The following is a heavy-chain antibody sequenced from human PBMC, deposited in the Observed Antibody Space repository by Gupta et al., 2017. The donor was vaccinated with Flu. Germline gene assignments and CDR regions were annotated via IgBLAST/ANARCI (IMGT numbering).Heavy chain of an antibody. CDR3: ARVFSGSDY. CDR1: GFSFNAYS. J-gene: IGHJ4*02. V-gene: IGHV3-21*06. Sequence: EVQLVESGGGLVKPGGSLRLSCAASGFSFNAYSMNWVRQAPGKGLEWISFISSSGSHIYYADSVKGRFTISRDNAKNSLFLQMDSLRAEDTAVYYCARVFSGSDYWGQGTLVTVSS. D-gene: IGHD3-22*01. CDR2: ISSSGSHI.